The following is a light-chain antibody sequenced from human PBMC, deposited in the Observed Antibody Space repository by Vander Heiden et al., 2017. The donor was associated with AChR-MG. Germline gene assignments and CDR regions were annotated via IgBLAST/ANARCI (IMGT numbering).Light chain of an antibody. J-gene: IGLJ2*01. CDR2: KDN. CDR3: QSSDSSGVV. Sequence: SYDLTQPPSVSVSPGQTARTTCSGDALAKHYSYWYQQKPGQAPVLVIYKDNERPSGIPERFSGSSSGTTVTLTISGVQAEDEADYYCQSSDSSGVVFGGGTKLTVL. CDR1: ALAKHY. V-gene: IGLV3-25*03.